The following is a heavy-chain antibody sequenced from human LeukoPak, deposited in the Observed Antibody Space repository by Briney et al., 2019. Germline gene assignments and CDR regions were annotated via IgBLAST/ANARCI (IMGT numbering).Heavy chain of an antibody. Sequence: PGRSLRLSCAASGFTFSSYGMHWVRQAPGKGLEWVAVISYDGSNKYYADSVKGRFTISRDNSKNTLYLQMDSLGAEDTAVYYCAKDHRPVDFWSIDYFDYWGQGTLVTVSS. CDR1: GFTFSSYG. D-gene: IGHD3-3*01. CDR3: AKDHRPVDFWSIDYFDY. CDR2: ISYDGSNK. J-gene: IGHJ4*02. V-gene: IGHV3-30*18.